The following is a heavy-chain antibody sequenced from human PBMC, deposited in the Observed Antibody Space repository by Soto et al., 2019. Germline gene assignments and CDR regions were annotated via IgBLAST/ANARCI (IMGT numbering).Heavy chain of an antibody. V-gene: IGHV3-7*02. J-gene: IGHJ4*02. CDR1: GFTFSDYW. D-gene: IGHD3-10*01. Sequence: EVLLVDSGGGLVQPGGSLTLSCAASGFTFSDYWMTWVRQAPGKGLEWVANIKQDGSEKSYGDSVKGRFTISRDNARNSLFLQMDSLRDEDTAVYYCAIGGAIAGRWGYWGQGTRVTVSS. CDR3: AIGGAIAGRWGY. CDR2: IKQDGSEK.